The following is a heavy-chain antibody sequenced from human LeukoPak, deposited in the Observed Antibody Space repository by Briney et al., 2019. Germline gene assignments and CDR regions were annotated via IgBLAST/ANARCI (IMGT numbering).Heavy chain of an antibody. CDR3: VRLGNREFDS. Sequence: PSETLSLTCTVSGGSISGYYWSWIRQPPGKGLEWIGYIYYSGSTNYNPSLKSRGTISVDTSKNQFSLNLSSVTAADTAVYYCVRLGNREFDSWGQGTLVTVSS. J-gene: IGHJ4*02. CDR1: GGSISGYY. V-gene: IGHV4-59*08. CDR2: IYYSGST. D-gene: IGHD2/OR15-2a*01.